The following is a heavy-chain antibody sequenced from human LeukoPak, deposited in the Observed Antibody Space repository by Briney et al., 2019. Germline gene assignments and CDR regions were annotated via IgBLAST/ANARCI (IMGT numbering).Heavy chain of an antibody. J-gene: IGHJ4*02. Sequence: SETLSLTCTVSGVSISGYSGSWIRQPPGKGLEWIGYIYYNGSTNYNPSLKSRVTLSLDTSKKQFSLKLSSVTAADTAVYYCARVYCSSNSCYEVYWGQGALVTVSS. V-gene: IGHV4-59*01. CDR1: GVSISGYS. CDR3: ARVYCSSNSCYEVY. CDR2: IYYNGST. D-gene: IGHD2-2*01.